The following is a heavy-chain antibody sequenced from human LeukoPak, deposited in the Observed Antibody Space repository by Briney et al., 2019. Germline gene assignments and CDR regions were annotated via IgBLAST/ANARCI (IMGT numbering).Heavy chain of an antibody. V-gene: IGHV3-53*01. CDR1: GFTVSSNY. CDR3: AKGTHSGYSYGYYYYYYMDV. Sequence: TGGSLRLSCAASGFTVSSNYMSWVRQAPGKGLEWVSVIYSGGSTDYADSVKGRFTISRDNSKNTLYLQMNSLRAEDTAVYYCAKGTHSGYSYGYYYYYYMDVWGKGTTVIVSS. CDR2: IYSGGST. D-gene: IGHD5-18*01. J-gene: IGHJ6*03.